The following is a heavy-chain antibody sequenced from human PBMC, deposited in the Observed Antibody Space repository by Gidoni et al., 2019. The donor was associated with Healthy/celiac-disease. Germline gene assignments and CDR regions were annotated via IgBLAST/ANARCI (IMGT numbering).Heavy chain of an antibody. Sequence: EVQLVESGGGLVQPGGSLRLSCAASGFTFSSYEMNWVRQAPGKGLEWVSYISSSGSTIYYADSVKGRFTISRDNAKNSLYLQMNSLRAEDTAVYYCARAKGAYYYDSSGYYPNYYYYGMDVWGQGTTVTVSS. J-gene: IGHJ6*02. CDR2: ISSSGSTI. D-gene: IGHD3-22*01. V-gene: IGHV3-48*03. CDR3: ARAKGAYYYDSSGYYPNYYYYGMDV. CDR1: GFTFSSYE.